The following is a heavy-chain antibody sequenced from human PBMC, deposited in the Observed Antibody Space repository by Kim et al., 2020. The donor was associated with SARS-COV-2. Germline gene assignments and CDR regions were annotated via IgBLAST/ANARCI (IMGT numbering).Heavy chain of an antibody. J-gene: IGHJ4*02. CDR2: ISSSSSYI. CDR1: GFTFSSYS. V-gene: IGHV3-21*01. CDR3: ARDRRQQWLVRGYFDY. D-gene: IGHD6-19*01. Sequence: GGSLRLSCAASGFTFSSYSMNWVRQAPGKGLEWVSSISSSSSYIYYADSVKGRFTISRDNAKNSLYLQMNSLRAEDTAVYYCARDRRQQWLVRGYFDYWGQGTLVTVSS.